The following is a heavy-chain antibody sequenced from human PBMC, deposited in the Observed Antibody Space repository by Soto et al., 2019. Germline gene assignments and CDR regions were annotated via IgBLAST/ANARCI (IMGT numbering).Heavy chain of an antibody. Sequence: QVQLVESGGGVVQPGRSLRLSCAASGFTFNNYGMHWVRQAPGKGLEWAAVIWYDGSYKYNADSVKGRFTISRDTSKNTLYLQMNSLRGEDTAVYHCARGNWNYGYFDYWGQGTLVTVSS. CDR1: GFTFNNYG. D-gene: IGHD1-7*01. CDR2: IWYDGSYK. CDR3: ARGNWNYGYFDY. V-gene: IGHV3-33*01. J-gene: IGHJ4*02.